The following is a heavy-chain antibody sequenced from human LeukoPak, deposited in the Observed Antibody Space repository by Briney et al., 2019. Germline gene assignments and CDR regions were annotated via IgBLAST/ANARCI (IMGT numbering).Heavy chain of an antibody. CDR2: INPNSGGT. CDR3: ATGGTVAGPSGDIDY. V-gene: IGHV1-2*04. J-gene: IGHJ4*02. Sequence: GASVKVSRKASGYTFTGYYMHWVRQAPGQGLEWMGWINPNSGGTNYAQKFQGWVTMTRDTSISTAYMELSKLRSDDTAVYYCATGGTVAGPSGDIDYWGQGTLVTVSS. CDR1: GYTFTGYY. D-gene: IGHD6-19*01.